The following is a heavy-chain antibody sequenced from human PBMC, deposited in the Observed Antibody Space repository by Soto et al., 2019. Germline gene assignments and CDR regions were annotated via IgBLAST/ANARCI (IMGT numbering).Heavy chain of an antibody. V-gene: IGHV1-18*01. CDR2: ISAYNGNT. D-gene: IGHD3-3*01. Sequence: QVQLVQSGAEVKKPGASVKVSCKASGYTFTSYGISWVRQAPGQGLEWMGWISAYNGNTNYAQKLQGRVTMTTDTSTSTAYMELRSLRSDATAVYYCARVRGMGYDFWSGYPTAYYFDYWGQGTLVTVSS. CDR1: GYTFTSYG. J-gene: IGHJ4*02. CDR3: ARVRGMGYDFWSGYPTAYYFDY.